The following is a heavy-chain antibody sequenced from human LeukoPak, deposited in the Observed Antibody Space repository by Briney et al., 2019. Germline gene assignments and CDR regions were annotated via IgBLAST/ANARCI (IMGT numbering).Heavy chain of an antibody. CDR1: GFTFTSSA. Sequence: GASVKVSCKASGFTFTSSAMQWVRQARGQRREGIGWIVVGSGNTNYAQKFQERVTITRDMSTSTAYMELSSLRSEDTAVYYCAADFGVTHFDYWGQGTLVTVSS. D-gene: IGHD1-14*01. CDR2: IVVGSGNT. J-gene: IGHJ4*02. CDR3: AADFGVTHFDY. V-gene: IGHV1-58*02.